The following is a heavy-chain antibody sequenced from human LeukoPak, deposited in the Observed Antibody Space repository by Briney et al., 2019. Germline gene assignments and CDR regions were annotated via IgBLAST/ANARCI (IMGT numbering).Heavy chain of an antibody. V-gene: IGHV3-7*01. CDR3: AKVYYDNSGYRPLDF. CDR1: GFTFSAHW. D-gene: IGHD3-22*01. J-gene: IGHJ4*02. Sequence: GSLRLSCAATGFTFSAHWMSWVRQAPGKGLEWAAHIKEDESGKHYVDSVKGRFTISRDNAKNSLYLQMNSLRVEDTAVYYCAKVYYDNSGYRPLDFWGQGTLVTVSS. CDR2: IKEDESGK.